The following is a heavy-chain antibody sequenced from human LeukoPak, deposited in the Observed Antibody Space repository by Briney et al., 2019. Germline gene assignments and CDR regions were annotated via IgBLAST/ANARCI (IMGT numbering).Heavy chain of an antibody. D-gene: IGHD3-3*01. CDR3: ARDGDWSGYYKTYYMDV. J-gene: IGHJ6*03. Sequence: PSETLSLTCTVSGGSISSYYWSWIRQPAGKGLEWIGRIYTSGSTNYNPSLKSRVTISVDKSKNQFSLKLSSATAADTAVYYCARDGDWSGYYKTYYMDVWGKGTTVTVSS. V-gene: IGHV4-4*07. CDR2: IYTSGST. CDR1: GGSISSYY.